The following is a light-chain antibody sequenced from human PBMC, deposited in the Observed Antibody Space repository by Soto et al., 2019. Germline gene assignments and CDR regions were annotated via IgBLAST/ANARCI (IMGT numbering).Light chain of an antibody. CDR3: QHRANWPLT. CDR1: QSVSSSY. Sequence: EIVLTQSPGTLSLSPGERAALSFRAGQSVSSSYLAWYQQKPGQAPRLLIYDASNRATGIPARFSGSGSGTDFTLTISSLEPEDFALYYCQHRANWPLTFGGGTKVDIK. CDR2: DAS. V-gene: IGKV3D-20*02. J-gene: IGKJ4*01.